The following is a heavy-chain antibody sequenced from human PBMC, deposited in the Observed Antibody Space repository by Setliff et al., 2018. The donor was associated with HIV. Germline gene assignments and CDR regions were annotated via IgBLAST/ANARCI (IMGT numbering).Heavy chain of an antibody. Sequence: PSETLSLTCSVSGGSISSGTYYWGWIRQPPGKGLEWIGSMSHSGSTLYNPSLKSRVTISVDTSNNHFSLKLRSVTAADTAMYYCARGNPDFDILTGYWSHYFDYWGQGRLVTVSS. D-gene: IGHD3-9*01. CDR1: GGSISSGTYY. V-gene: IGHV4-39*07. CDR2: MSHSGST. CDR3: ARGNPDFDILTGYWSHYFDY. J-gene: IGHJ4*02.